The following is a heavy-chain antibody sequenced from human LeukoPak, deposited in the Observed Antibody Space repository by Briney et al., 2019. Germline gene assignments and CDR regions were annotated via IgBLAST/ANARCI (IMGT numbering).Heavy chain of an antibody. CDR2: FSWGASSI. D-gene: IGHD5-18*01. CDR1: GFVFEDYA. CDR3: AKSDGVDTPLVPIYFGF. Sequence: GGSLRLSCAASGFVFEDYAMHWVRQAPGKGLEGVSGFSWGASSIGYAHSVKGRFTISRDNAKNSLYLQMNSLRPEDTAVYYCAKSDGVDTPLVPIYFGFWGQGTLVTVSS. J-gene: IGHJ4*02. V-gene: IGHV3-9*01.